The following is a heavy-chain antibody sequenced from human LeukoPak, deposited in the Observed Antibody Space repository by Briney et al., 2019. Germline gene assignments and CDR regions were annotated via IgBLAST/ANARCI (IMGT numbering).Heavy chain of an antibody. CDR3: SGDEIFRFDY. D-gene: IGHD2-15*01. CDR1: GFTFSSYS. Sequence: PGRSLSPSCAASGFTFSSYSMNWVRQAPGKGREWISYISGSGSPTSYADSMKGRPTISSDNAKNSLYLQVNSLRAEDTAVYYCSGDEIFRFDYWGQGDLVTVSS. CDR2: ISGSGSPT. V-gene: IGHV3-48*04. J-gene: IGHJ4*02.